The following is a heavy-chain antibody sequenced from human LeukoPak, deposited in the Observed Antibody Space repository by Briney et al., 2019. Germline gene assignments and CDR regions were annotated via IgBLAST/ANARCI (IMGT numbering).Heavy chain of an antibody. CDR3: AKTTYSSSWYTSS. D-gene: IGHD6-13*01. Sequence: GGSLRLSCAASGFTFSSYGMHWVRQAPGKGLEWVAFIRYDGSNKYYADSVKGRFTISRDNPKNTLYLQMNSLRAEDTAVYYCAKTTYSSSWYTSSWGQGTLVTVSS. V-gene: IGHV3-30*02. J-gene: IGHJ4*02. CDR1: GFTFSSYG. CDR2: IRYDGSNK.